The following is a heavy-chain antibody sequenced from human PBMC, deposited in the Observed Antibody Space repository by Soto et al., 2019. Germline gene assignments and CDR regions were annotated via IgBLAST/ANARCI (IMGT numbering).Heavy chain of an antibody. J-gene: IGHJ5*02. V-gene: IGHV4-39*01. D-gene: IGHD2-2*01. CDR3: ARLHCNSPNCVPLDP. CDR1: GGSISSGVYY. CDR2: ISYSGTS. Sequence: SETLSLTCTVSGGSISSGVYYWGWISQPPGKGLEWIGSISYSGTSSYNPSLQSRVTMSVDTSKKQLSLRLSSVIAADTAVYYCARLHCNSPNCVPLDPWGQGTLVTVSS.